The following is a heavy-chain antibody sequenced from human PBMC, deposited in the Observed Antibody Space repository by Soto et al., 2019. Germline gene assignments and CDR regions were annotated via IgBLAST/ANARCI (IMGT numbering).Heavy chain of an antibody. CDR3: ARESGYDKNIAAGIGMDV. Sequence: ASVKVSCTVSGDTITAHLLHWVRQAPGQGLEWMGWIKANSGGTDYAQKFQGRGTMTRNTSISTAYMELSILRSEDTAVYYCARESGYDKNIAAGIGMDVWRQGTTVTVSS. CDR1: GDTITAHL. J-gene: IGHJ6*02. CDR2: IKANSGGT. D-gene: IGHD5-12*01. V-gene: IGHV1-2*02.